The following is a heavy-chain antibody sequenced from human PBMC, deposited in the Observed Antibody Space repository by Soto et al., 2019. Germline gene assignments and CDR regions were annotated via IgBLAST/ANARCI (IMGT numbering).Heavy chain of an antibody. CDR2: ISGSGGST. V-gene: IGHV3-23*01. CDR1: GFTFSDYC. J-gene: IGHJ6*02. D-gene: IGHD4-17*01. Sequence: GGSLRLSCAASGFTFSDYCMSWIRQAPGKGLEWVSAISGSGGSTYYADSVKGRFTISRDNSKNTLYLQMNSLRAEDTAVYYCAKRGVDYGFLGYGMDVWGQGTTVTVSS. CDR3: AKRGVDYGFLGYGMDV.